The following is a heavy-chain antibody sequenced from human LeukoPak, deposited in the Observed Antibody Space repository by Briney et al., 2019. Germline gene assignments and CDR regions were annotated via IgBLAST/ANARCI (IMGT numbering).Heavy chain of an antibody. V-gene: IGHV3-11*06. CDR3: AREGGSSTSCYSRAAFDI. CDR1: GFTFSDYY. D-gene: IGHD2-2*01. Sequence: PGGSLRLSCAASGFTFSDYYMSWIRQAPGKGLEWVSYISSSSSYTNYADSVKGRFTISRDNAKNSLYLQMNSLRAEDTAVYYCAREGGSSTSCYSRAAFDIWGPGTMVTGSS. CDR2: ISSSSSYT. J-gene: IGHJ3*02.